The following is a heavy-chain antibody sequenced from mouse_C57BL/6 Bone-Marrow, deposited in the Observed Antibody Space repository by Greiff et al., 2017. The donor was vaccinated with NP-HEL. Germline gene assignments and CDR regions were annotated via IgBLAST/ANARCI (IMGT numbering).Heavy chain of an antibody. CDR3: ARDGSTVGYFDY. D-gene: IGHD1-1*01. J-gene: IGHJ2*01. CDR2: IHPYNGGT. CDR1: GYTFTNYC. V-gene: IGHV1-22*01. Sequence: VQLQQPGPELVKPGASVKMSCKASGYTFTNYCMHWVKQSPGKSLEWIGYIHPYNGGTNYNQKFKGKATLTVYKSSSTAYMQLRSLTSEDSAVYYCARDGSTVGYFDYWGQGTTLTVSS.